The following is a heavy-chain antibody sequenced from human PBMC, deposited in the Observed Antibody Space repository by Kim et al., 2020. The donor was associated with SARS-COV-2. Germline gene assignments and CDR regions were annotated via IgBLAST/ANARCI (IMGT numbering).Heavy chain of an antibody. J-gene: IGHJ5*02. Sequence: PSLKSRVTISVDTSKNQFSLKLSSVSAADAAVYYCARGLIAAAGTLWFDPWGQGTLVTVSS. D-gene: IGHD6-13*01. CDR3: ARGLIAAAGTLWFDP. V-gene: IGHV4-34*01.